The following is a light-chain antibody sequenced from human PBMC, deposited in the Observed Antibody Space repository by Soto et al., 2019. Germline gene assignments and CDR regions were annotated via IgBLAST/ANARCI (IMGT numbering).Light chain of an antibody. CDR1: GSNIGNNY. V-gene: IGLV1-51*01. CDR2: DNN. J-gene: IGLJ3*02. CDR3: STSDSSLSLWM. Sequence: QSVLTQPPSVSAAPGQTVTISCSGSGSNIGNNYISWYQQVPGTAPKLLIYDNNKRPSGIPDRFSGSNSGTSATLGITGLQTGDEADYYCSTSDSSLSLWMFGGGTKVTVL.